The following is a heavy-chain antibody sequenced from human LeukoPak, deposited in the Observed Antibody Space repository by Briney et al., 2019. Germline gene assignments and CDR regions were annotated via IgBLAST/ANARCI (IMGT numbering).Heavy chain of an antibody. Sequence: PWETLSLTCAVYGGSFSGYYWSWIRQPPGKGLEWIGEINNSGSTNYNPSLKSRVTISVDTSKNQFSLKLSSVTAADTAVYYCASWSCSGGSCYPQYMDVWGKRTT. CDR3: ASWSCSGGSCYPQYMDV. CDR1: GGSFSGYY. J-gene: IGHJ6*03. D-gene: IGHD2-15*01. CDR2: INNSGST. V-gene: IGHV4-34*01.